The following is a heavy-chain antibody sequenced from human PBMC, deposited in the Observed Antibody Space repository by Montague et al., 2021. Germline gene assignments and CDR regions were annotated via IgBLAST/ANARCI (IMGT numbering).Heavy chain of an antibody. V-gene: IGHV4-34*01. Sequence: SETLSLTCAASGDSLSGYSWNWIRQPPGGGLQWIGDVSQTAPTKYNPSFKSRLTMSVDTSKKQISLRLTSVTAADTGVYFCAGRANLVTRCPSPMGPIRTASIPTDSHMDVWGKGTTVTVSS. J-gene: IGHJ6*03. CDR1: GDSLSGYS. CDR3: AGRANLVTRCPSPMGPIRTASIPTDSHMDV. CDR2: VSQTAPT. D-gene: IGHD2-21*02.